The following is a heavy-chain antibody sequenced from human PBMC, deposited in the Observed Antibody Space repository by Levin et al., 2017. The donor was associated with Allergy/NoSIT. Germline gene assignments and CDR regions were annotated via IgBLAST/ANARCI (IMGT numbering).Heavy chain of an antibody. D-gene: IGHD3-3*01. CDR2: IIPILGIA. Sequence: KISCKASGGTFSSYAISWVRQAPGQGLEWMGRIIPILGIANYAQKFQGRVTITADKSTSTAYMELSSLRSEDTAVYYCARDGTEAYYDFWSGYYTRGENYYYGMDVWGQGTTVTVSS. V-gene: IGHV1-69*04. J-gene: IGHJ6*02. CDR3: ARDGTEAYYDFWSGYYTRGENYYYGMDV. CDR1: GGTFSSYA.